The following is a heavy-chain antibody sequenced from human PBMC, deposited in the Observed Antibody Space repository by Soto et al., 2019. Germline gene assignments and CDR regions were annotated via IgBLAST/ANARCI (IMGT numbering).Heavy chain of an antibody. CDR2: INHSGST. Sequence: SETLSLTCAVYGGSFSGYYWSWIRQPPWKGLEWIGEINHSGSTNYNPSLKSRVTISVDTSKNQFSLKLSSVTAADTAVYSCARGHANEFWTYPDYDYGKDVWGQGTTVT. CDR3: ARGHANEFWTYPDYDYGKDV. CDR1: GGSFSGYY. V-gene: IGHV4-34*01. D-gene: IGHD3-3*01. J-gene: IGHJ6*02.